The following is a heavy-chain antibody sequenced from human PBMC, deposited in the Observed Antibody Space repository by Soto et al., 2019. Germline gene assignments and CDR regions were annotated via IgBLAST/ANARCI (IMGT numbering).Heavy chain of an antibody. CDR3: ARGRMMVRGYFDY. J-gene: IGHJ4*02. CDR2: INHSVST. V-gene: IGHV4-34*01. Sequence: SETLSLTCAVYGGSFSGYYWSWIRQPPGKGLEWIGEINHSVSTNNNPSLKSRVTISADTSKNQFSLKLSSVTAADTAVYYCARGRMMVRGYFDYWGQGALLTVSS. D-gene: IGHD3-10*01. CDR1: GGSFSGYY.